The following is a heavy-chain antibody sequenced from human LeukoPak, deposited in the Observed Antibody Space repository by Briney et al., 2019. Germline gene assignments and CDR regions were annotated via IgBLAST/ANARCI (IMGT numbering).Heavy chain of an antibody. CDR1: GFTFSSYS. J-gene: IGHJ5*02. Sequence: PGGSLRLSCAASGFTFSSYSMNWVRQAPGKGLEWVSAISGSGGSTYYADSVKGRFTISRDNSKNTLYLQMNSLRAEDTAVYYCAKDPGGYSYVLGVNWFDPWGQGTLVTVSS. CDR3: AKDPGGYSYVLGVNWFDP. V-gene: IGHV3-23*01. D-gene: IGHD5-18*01. CDR2: ISGSGGST.